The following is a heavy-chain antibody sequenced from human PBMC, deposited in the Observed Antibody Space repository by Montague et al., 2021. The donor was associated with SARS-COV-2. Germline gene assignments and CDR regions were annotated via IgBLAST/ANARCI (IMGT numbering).Heavy chain of an antibody. J-gene: IGHJ5*02. V-gene: IGHV4-34*01. Sequence: SETLSLTCAVYGGSFSGYYWSWIRQPPGKGLEWIGEINHSGSTNYNPSLKSRVTMSVDTSENQFSLKLSSVTAADTAVYYCASLTLGYCSSTSCYSDWFGPWGQGTLVTVSS. D-gene: IGHD2-2*02. CDR1: GGSFSGYY. CDR2: INHSGST. CDR3: ASLTLGYCSSTSCYSDWFGP.